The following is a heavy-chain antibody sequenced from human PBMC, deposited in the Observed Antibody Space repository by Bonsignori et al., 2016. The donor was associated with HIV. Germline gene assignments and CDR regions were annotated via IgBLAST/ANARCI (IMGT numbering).Heavy chain of an antibody. CDR3: ARDSGGYDQGYYFDY. CDR1: GGSISSYY. J-gene: IGHJ4*02. D-gene: IGHD5-12*01. CDR2: IYYSGST. V-gene: IGHV4-59*01. Sequence: SETLSLTCTVSGGSISSYYWSWIRQPPGKGLEWIGYIYYSGSTNYNPSLKSRVTISVDTSKNQFSLKLSSVTAADTAVYYCARDSGGYDQGYYFDYWGQGTLVTVSS.